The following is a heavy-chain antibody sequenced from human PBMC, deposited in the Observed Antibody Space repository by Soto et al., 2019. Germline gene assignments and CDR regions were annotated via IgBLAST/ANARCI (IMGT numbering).Heavy chain of an antibody. CDR1: GFTFSSYG. J-gene: IGHJ4*02. D-gene: IGHD3-22*01. CDR2: ISYDGSNK. V-gene: IGHV3-30*18. Sequence: QVQLVESGGGVVQPGRSLRLSCAASGFTFSSYGMHWVRQAPGKGLEWVAVISYDGSNKYYADSVKGRFTISRDNSKNTLYLQMNSLRAEDTAVYYCANDLDDSRGHYFDYWGQGTLVTVSS. CDR3: ANDLDDSRGHYFDY.